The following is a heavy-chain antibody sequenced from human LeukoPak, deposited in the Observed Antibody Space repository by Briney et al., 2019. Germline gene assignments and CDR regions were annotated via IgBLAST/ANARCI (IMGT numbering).Heavy chain of an antibody. D-gene: IGHD6-13*01. CDR1: GGSFSGYY. CDR3: ARSPSIAATGNWFDP. Sequence: SETLSLTCAVYGGSFSGYYWSWIRQPPGKGLEGIGEINHSGSTNYNPSLKSRVTISVDTSKNQFSLKLSSVTAADTAVYYCARSPSIAATGNWFDPWGQGTLVTVSS. J-gene: IGHJ5*02. V-gene: IGHV4-34*01. CDR2: INHSGST.